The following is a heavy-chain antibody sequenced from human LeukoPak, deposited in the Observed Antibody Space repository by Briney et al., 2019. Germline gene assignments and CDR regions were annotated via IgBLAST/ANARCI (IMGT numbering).Heavy chain of an antibody. Sequence: GGSLRLSCAASGFTFSNSALSWVRQAPGKGLECVSDISGSGGSTYYADSVKGRFTISRDNSKNTLYLQMNSLRAEDTAVYYCAKRIQSAMATGYWGQGTLVTVSS. CDR2: ISGSGGST. CDR1: GFTFSNSA. V-gene: IGHV3-23*01. D-gene: IGHD5-18*01. J-gene: IGHJ4*02. CDR3: AKRIQSAMATGY.